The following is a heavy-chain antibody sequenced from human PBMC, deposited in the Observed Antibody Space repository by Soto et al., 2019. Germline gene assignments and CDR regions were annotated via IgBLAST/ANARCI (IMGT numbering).Heavy chain of an antibody. CDR2: IYYSGST. Sequence: SETLSLTCTVSGGSISSSSYYWGWIRQPPGKGLEWIGSIYYSGSTYYNPSLKSRVTISVDTSKNQFSLKLSFVTAADTAVYYCARVKSELGILFSTRDHWYFDLWGRGTLVTVSS. V-gene: IGHV4-39*01. CDR1: GGSISSSSYY. CDR3: ARVKSELGILFSTRDHWYFDL. J-gene: IGHJ2*01. D-gene: IGHD7-27*01.